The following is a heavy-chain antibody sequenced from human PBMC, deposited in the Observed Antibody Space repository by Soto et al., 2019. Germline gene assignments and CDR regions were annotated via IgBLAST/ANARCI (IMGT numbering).Heavy chain of an antibody. Sequence: HPGGSLRLSCAASGFTFSSYAMSWVRQAPGKGLEWVSAISGSGVSTYYADSVKGRFTISRDNSKNTLYLQMNNLRAEDTAVYYCAKTLGYKGPHYFAYWGQGTLVTVSS. D-gene: IGHD1-20*01. J-gene: IGHJ4*02. CDR3: AKTLGYKGPHYFAY. CDR1: GFTFSSYA. V-gene: IGHV3-23*01. CDR2: ISGSGVST.